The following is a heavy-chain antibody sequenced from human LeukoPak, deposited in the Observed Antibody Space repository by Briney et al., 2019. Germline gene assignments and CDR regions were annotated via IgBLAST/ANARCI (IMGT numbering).Heavy chain of an antibody. D-gene: IGHD3-10*01. J-gene: IGHJ5*02. CDR1: GGSFNGYY. CDR3: ARHYGP. CDR2: IYDSGST. V-gene: IGHV4-39*01. Sequence: PSETLSLTCAVYGGSFNGYYWGWIRQPPGKGLEWIGSIYDSGSTYYNPSLKSRVTISVDTSKNQFSLKLNSVTAADTAVYYCARHYGPWGQGTLVTVSS.